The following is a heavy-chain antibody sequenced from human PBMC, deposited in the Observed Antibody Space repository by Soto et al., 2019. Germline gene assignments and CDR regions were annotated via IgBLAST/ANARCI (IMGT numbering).Heavy chain of an antibody. D-gene: IGHD3-9*01. CDR3: AHIHDILDAFDI. J-gene: IGHJ3*02. CDR1: GFSLSTSGVG. CDR2: IYWDDDK. Sequence: QITLKESGPTLVKPTQTLTLTCTFSGFSLSTSGVGVGWIRQPPGKALEWLALIYWDDDKSYSPSLKSRLTITKDTSKNQVVLTMTNMDPVDTATYYCAHIHDILDAFDIWGQGTMVTVSS. V-gene: IGHV2-5*02.